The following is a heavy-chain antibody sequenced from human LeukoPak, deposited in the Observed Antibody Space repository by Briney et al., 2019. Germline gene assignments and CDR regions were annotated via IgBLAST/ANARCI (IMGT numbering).Heavy chain of an antibody. D-gene: IGHD3-9*01. CDR2: INHSGST. CDR1: GGSFSGYY. J-gene: IGHJ5*02. Sequence: SETLSLTCAVYGGSFSGYYWSWIRQPPGKGLGWIGEINHSGSTNYNPSLKSRVTISVDTSKNQFSLKLSSVTAADTAVYYCARRIVLRYFDWLFGDNWFDPWGQGTLVTVSS. CDR3: ARRIVLRYFDWLFGDNWFDP. V-gene: IGHV4-34*01.